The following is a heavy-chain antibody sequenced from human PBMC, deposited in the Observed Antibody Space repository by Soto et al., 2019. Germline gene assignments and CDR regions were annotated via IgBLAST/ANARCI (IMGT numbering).Heavy chain of an antibody. V-gene: IGHV3-48*02. J-gene: IGHJ6*02. D-gene: IGHD3-10*01. CDR1: GFTFSSYS. CDR3: ARVTMVRGVISYGMDV. Sequence: GGSLRLSCAASGFTFSSYSMNWVRQAPGKGLEWVSYISSSSSTIYYADSVKGRFTISRDNAKNSLYLQMNSLRDEDTAVYYCARVTMVRGVISYGMDVWGQGTTVTVYS. CDR2: ISSSSSTI.